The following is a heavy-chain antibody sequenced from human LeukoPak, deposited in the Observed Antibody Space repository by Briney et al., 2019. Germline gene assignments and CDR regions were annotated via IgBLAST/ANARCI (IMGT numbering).Heavy chain of an antibody. Sequence: SVKVSCKASGGTFSSYAISWVRQAPGQGLKWMGRIIPIFGIANYAQKFQGRVTITADKSTSTAYMELSSLRSEDTAVYYCASGYYYDRSGYDLESYFDYWGQGTLVTVSS. CDR2: IIPIFGIA. V-gene: IGHV1-69*04. CDR1: GGTFSSYA. J-gene: IGHJ4*02. D-gene: IGHD3-22*01. CDR3: ASGYYYDRSGYDLESYFDY.